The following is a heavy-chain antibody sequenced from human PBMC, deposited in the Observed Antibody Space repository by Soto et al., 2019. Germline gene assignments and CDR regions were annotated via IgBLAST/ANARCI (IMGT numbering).Heavy chain of an antibody. CDR3: ARTVGYCSSTSCLTLYYFDY. D-gene: IGHD2-2*01. Sequence: GGSLRLSCAASGFTFSSYAMSWVRQAPGKGLEWVSAISGSGSSTYYADSVKGRFTISRDNSKNTLYLQMNSLRAEDTAVYYCARTVGYCSSTSCLTLYYFDYWGQGTLVTVSS. CDR1: GFTFSSYA. V-gene: IGHV3-23*01. CDR2: ISGSGSST. J-gene: IGHJ4*02.